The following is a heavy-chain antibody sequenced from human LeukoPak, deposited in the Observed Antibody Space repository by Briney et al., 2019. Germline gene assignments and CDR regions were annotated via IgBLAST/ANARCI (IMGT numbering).Heavy chain of an antibody. V-gene: IGHV4-39*07. CDR1: GASISTNNYY. CDR2: INHSGST. D-gene: IGHD3-22*01. Sequence: SETLSLTCSVSGASISTNNYYWSWIRQPPGKGLEWIGEINHSGSTNYNPSLKSRVTISVDTSKNQFSLKLSSVTAADTAVYYCARSGPLYYDSSGYDYWGQGTLVTVSS. CDR3: ARSGPLYYDSSGYDY. J-gene: IGHJ4*02.